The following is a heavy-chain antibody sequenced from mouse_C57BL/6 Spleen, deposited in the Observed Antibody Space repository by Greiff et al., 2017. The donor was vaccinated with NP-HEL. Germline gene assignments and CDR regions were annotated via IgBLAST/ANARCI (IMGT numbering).Heavy chain of an antibody. J-gene: IGHJ3*01. D-gene: IGHD3-2*02. CDR3: AIDSSGPWFAY. CDR2: IDPEDGDT. CDR1: GFNIKDYY. Sequence: VQLQQSGAELVRPGASVKLSCTASGFNIKDYYMHWVKQRPEQGLEWIGRIDPEDGDTEYAPKFQGKATMTADTSSNTAYLQLSSLTSEDSAVYYCAIDSSGPWFAYWGQGTLVTVSA. V-gene: IGHV14-1*01.